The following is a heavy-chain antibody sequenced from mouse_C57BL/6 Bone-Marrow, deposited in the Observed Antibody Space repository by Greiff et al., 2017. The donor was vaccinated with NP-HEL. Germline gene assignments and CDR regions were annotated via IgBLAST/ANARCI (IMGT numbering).Heavy chain of an antibody. D-gene: IGHD4-1*01. CDR1: GFTFSDYG. J-gene: IGHJ4*01. CDR2: ISSGSSTI. V-gene: IGHV5-17*01. Sequence: DVMLVESGGGLVKPGGSLKLSCAASGFTFSDYGMHWVRQAPEKGLEWVAYISSGSSTIYYADTVKGRFTISRDNAKNTLFLQMTSLRSEDTAMYYCAREGNWGYAMDYWGQGTSVTVSS. CDR3: AREGNWGYAMDY.